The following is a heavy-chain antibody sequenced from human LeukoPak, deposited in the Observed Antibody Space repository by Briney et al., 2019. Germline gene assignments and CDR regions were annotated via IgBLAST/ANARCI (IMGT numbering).Heavy chain of an antibody. D-gene: IGHD1-1*01. V-gene: IGHV4-39*01. CDR1: GGSIIISSYY. Sequence: PSETLSLTCTVSGGSIIISSYYWGWIRQPPGKGLEWIGSMYSSGSTYYNPSLKSRVIISVDTTKNQFSLKLTSVTAADTAVYYCARPVPSRLGWFDPWGQGTLVTVSS. J-gene: IGHJ5*02. CDR2: MYSSGST. CDR3: ARPVPSRLGWFDP.